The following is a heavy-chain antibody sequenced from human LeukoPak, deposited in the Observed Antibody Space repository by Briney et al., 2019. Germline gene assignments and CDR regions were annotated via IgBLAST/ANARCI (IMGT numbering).Heavy chain of an antibody. Sequence: SETLSLTCTVSGGSISSYYWSWIRQPPGKGLEWIGYIYYSGSTNYNPSLKSRVTISVDTSKNQFSLKLSSVTAADTAVYYCAREGDYYDSSGYIDWGQGALVTVSS. CDR1: GGSISSYY. J-gene: IGHJ4*02. CDR3: AREGDYYDSSGYID. CDR2: IYYSGST. D-gene: IGHD3-22*01. V-gene: IGHV4-59*01.